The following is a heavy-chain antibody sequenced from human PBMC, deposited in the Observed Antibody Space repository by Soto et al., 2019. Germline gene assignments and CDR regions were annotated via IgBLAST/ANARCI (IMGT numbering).Heavy chain of an antibody. V-gene: IGHV4-39*01. J-gene: IGHJ6*02. Sequence: SETLSLTCTVSVGSVSSNSYSWGWVRQSPGKGLKWIGTIYTSKNTYYNPSLLRRVTISVDTSKNEFSLRLNSVTAAETTTYNCARLNGYCFSTNCHGYYGMDVWGQGTTVT. CDR1: VGSVSSNSYS. CDR2: IYTSKNT. D-gene: IGHD2-2*03. CDR3: ARLNGYCFSTNCHGYYGMDV.